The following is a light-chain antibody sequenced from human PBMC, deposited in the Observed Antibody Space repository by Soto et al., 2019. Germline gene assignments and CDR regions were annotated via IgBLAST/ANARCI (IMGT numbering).Light chain of an antibody. CDR1: QGVGST. Sequence: ELVLTQSPATLSVSPGERATLSCRASQGVGSTLAWYQQEPGRAPRLLIYDASTRATGIPARFSGAGSGTEVTLTISGLQSDDFAVYYCQHYLTLPLTFGGGTRVEI. CDR2: DAS. J-gene: IGKJ4*01. CDR3: QHYLTLPLT. V-gene: IGKV3-15*01.